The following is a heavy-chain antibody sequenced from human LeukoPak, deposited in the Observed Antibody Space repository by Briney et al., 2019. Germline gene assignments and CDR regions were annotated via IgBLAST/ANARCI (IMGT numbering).Heavy chain of an antibody. CDR2: ISGSGGST. V-gene: IGHV3-23*01. CDR1: GFTFSSYG. D-gene: IGHD3-3*01. J-gene: IGHJ4*02. CDR3: ATRPSGYNHY. Sequence: GGTLRLSCAASGFTFSSYGMSWVRQAPGKGLEWVSAISGSGGSTYYADSVKGRFTISRDNSKNTLYLQMNSLRAEDTAIYYCATRPSGYNHYWGQGTLVTVSS.